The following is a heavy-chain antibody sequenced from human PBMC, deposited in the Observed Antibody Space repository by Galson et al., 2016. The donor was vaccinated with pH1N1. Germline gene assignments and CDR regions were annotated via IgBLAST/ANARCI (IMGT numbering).Heavy chain of an antibody. J-gene: IGHJ5*02. CDR1: GYTFTGYY. Sequence: SVKVSCKASGYTFTGYYIHWVRQAPGQGLEWMGWINPDSGSTTYAQNLLGRVTMTRDTPISTAFMEVNSLKSDDTAVYYCARVSSSIPFDPWGQGTLVTVSS. CDR3: ARVSSSIPFDP. D-gene: IGHD6-13*01. V-gene: IGHV1-2*02. CDR2: INPDSGST.